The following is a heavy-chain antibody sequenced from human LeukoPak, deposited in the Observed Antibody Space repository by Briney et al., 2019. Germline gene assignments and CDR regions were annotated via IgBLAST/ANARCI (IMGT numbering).Heavy chain of an antibody. CDR3: ARVPFSLRRGAGSGSYYGWFDP. CDR1: GFTFSSYW. V-gene: IGHV3-7*01. J-gene: IGHJ5*02. Sequence: GGSLRLSCAASGFTFSSYWMSWVRQAPGKGLEWVANIKLDVSEKYYVDSVKGRFTISRDNAKNSLYLQMNNLRAEDTAVYYCARVPFSLRRGAGSGSYYGWFDPWGQGTLVTVSS. CDR2: IKLDVSEK. D-gene: IGHD3-10*01.